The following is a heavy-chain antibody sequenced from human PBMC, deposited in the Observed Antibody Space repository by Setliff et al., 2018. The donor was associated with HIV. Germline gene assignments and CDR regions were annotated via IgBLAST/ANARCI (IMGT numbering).Heavy chain of an antibody. CDR3: ARGGGGYNFWSGYPSFDY. Sequence: GASVKVSCKPSGYTFTTYGLSWVRQAPGQGLEWMGWISAYNGNTDYARNLQGRLTMTTDTSTSTAYMELRSLRSDDTAAYYCARGGGGYNFWSGYPSFDYWGQGTLVTVSS. CDR2: ISAYNGNT. V-gene: IGHV1-18*01. CDR1: GYTFTTYG. D-gene: IGHD3-3*01. J-gene: IGHJ4*02.